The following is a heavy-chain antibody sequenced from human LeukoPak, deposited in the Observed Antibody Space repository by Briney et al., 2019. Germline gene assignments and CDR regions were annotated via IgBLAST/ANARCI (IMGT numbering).Heavy chain of an antibody. Sequence: GGSLRLSCAASGFSVSSNYVNWVRQAPGKGLEWVSSINSNGGRTTYGDSVKGRFTISRDDANDSLYLLMHSLRAEDTAFYYCVRGTMIVGPWGQGTLVTVSS. CDR3: VRGTMIVGP. J-gene: IGHJ5*02. CDR1: GFSVSSNY. V-gene: IGHV3-20*04. D-gene: IGHD3-22*01. CDR2: INSNGGRT.